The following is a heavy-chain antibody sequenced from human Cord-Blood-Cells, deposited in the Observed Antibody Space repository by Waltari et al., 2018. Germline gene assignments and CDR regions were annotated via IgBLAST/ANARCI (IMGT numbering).Heavy chain of an antibody. V-gene: IGHV3-30*04. CDR1: GFTFSSSA. J-gene: IGHJ4*02. CDR2: ISYDGSNK. D-gene: IGHD3-10*01. CDR3: ARDPGYYGSGSYFDY. Sequence: QVQLLESGGGVVQPGRSLRLSCAASGFTFSSSAMHWVRPAAGKGLEWVAVISYDGSNKYYADSVKGRFTISRDNSKNTLYLQMNSLRAEDTAVYYCARDPGYYGSGSYFDYWGQGTLVTVSS.